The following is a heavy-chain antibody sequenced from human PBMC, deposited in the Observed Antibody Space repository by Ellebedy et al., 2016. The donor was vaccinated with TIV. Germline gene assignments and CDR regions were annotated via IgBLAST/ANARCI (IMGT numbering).Heavy chain of an antibody. V-gene: IGHV3-33*01. CDR2: IWNDGSNE. Sequence: GGSLRLXCAASGFAFNNYLMHWVRQAPGKGLEWVAVIWNDGSNEDYADSVKGRFTISRDNSKNTVYLQMNNLTVEDTAVYYCARMVSRYYEISGYYPDYWGQGSRVIVSS. D-gene: IGHD3-22*01. J-gene: IGHJ4*02. CDR3: ARMVSRYYEISGYYPDY. CDR1: GFAFNNYL.